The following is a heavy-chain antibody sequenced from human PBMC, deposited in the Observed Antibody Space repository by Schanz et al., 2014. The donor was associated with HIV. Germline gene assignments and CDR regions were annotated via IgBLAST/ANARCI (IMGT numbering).Heavy chain of an antibody. CDR2: ISAYNGHT. D-gene: IGHD3-22*01. V-gene: IGHV1-18*01. CDR1: GYTFTSYG. J-gene: IGHJ4*02. CDR3: ARAPPRDSSGYYPFDY. Sequence: QVQLVQSGAEVKKPGASVKVSCKASGYTFTSYGISWVRQAPGHGLEWMGWISAYNGHTNYAQNLQGRVTMTTDTSTSTAYMELRSLRSDDTALYFCARAPPRDSSGYYPFDYWGQGTLVTVSS.